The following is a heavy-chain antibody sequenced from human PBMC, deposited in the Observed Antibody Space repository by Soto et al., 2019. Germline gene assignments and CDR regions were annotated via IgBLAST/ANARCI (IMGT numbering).Heavy chain of an antibody. V-gene: IGHV4-61*08. CDR2: IYYSGGT. J-gene: IGHJ6*02. CDR3: ARDPGGYYYYGMDV. Sequence: SETLSLTCTVSGAALSSGGYFYTWVRQPPGKGLEWLGYIYYSGGTNYNPSLKSRVTISLDKSKSQFSLKLSSVTAADTAVYYCARDPGGYYYYGMDVWGQGTTVTVSS. CDR1: GAALSSGGYF.